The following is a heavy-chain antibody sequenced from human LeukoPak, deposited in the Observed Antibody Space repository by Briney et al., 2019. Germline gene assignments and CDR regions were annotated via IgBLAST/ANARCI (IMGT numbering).Heavy chain of an antibody. CDR3: ARADVLLWFGELFY. J-gene: IGHJ4*02. CDR1: GYSISSGYY. Sequence: SETLSLTCAVSGYSISSGYYWGWIRQPPGKGLEWIGSIYHSGSTYYNPSLKSRVTISVDTSKNQFSLKLSSVTAADTAVYYCARADVLLWFGELFYWGQGTLVTVSS. D-gene: IGHD3-10*01. V-gene: IGHV4-38-2*01. CDR2: IYHSGST.